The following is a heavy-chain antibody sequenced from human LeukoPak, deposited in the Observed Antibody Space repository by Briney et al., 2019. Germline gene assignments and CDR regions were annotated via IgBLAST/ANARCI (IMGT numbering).Heavy chain of an antibody. V-gene: IGHV3-21*01. D-gene: IGHD2-2*01. J-gene: IGHJ4*02. CDR1: GFTFSSYT. CDR2: ISISGTSI. Sequence: GGSLRLSCAASGFTFSSYTMKWVRQAPGKGLEWVSSISISGTSIYYADSVKGRFTISRDNAKNSLYLQMNSLRAEDTAVYYCARGGAGYCFSTSCYSFWGQGTLVTVSS. CDR3: ARGGAGYCFSTSCYSF.